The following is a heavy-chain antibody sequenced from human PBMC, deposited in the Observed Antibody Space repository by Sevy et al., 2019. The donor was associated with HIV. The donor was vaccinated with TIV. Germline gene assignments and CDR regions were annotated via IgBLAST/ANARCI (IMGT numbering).Heavy chain of an antibody. CDR2: FDPEDGET. J-gene: IGHJ4*02. CDR3: ATTKDYYESSGYPFDY. D-gene: IGHD3-22*01. CDR1: GYTLTQLS. V-gene: IGHV1-24*01. Sequence: ASVKVSCKVSGYTLTQLSMHWVRQAPGKGLEWMGSFDPEDGETLYAQKFQGRVTMTADTSTDTAYMELSSLRSEDTAIYYCATTKDYYESSGYPFDYWGQGTLVTVSS.